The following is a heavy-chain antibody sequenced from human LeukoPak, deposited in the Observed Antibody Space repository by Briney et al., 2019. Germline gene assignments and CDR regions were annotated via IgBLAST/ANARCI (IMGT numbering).Heavy chain of an antibody. D-gene: IGHD6-13*01. V-gene: IGHV4-61*01. J-gene: IGHJ5*02. Sequence: SETLSLTCTVSGGSVSSGNYYWTWIRQPPGRGLEWIGYISYSGRTNYNPSLKSRVTISVDTSKNQFSLKLSSVTAAVTAVYSCASDLSLEAAGTFDPWGQGTLVTVPS. CDR1: GGSVSSGNYY. CDR3: ASDLSLEAAGTFDP. CDR2: ISYSGRT.